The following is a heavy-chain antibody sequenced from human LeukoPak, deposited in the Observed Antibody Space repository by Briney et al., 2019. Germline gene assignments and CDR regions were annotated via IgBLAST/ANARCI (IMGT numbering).Heavy chain of an antibody. CDR1: GGSISNSSYY. V-gene: IGHV4-39*01. J-gene: IGHJ5*02. CDR3: ARHLRITMVRGVLNWFDP. D-gene: IGHD3-10*01. Sequence: PSETLSLTCTVSGGSISNSSYYWGWIRQPPGKGLEWIGSIYYSGSTYYNPSLKSRVTISVDTSKNQFSLKLSSVTAADTAVYYCARHLRITMVRGVLNWFDPWGQGTLVTVSS. CDR2: IYYSGST.